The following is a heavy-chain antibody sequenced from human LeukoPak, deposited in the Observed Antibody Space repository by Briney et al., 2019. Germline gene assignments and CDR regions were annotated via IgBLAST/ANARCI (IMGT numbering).Heavy chain of an antibody. Sequence: KASETLSLTCTVSGGSISSYYWSWIRQPAGKGLEWIGRIYTSGSTNYNPSLKSRVTMSVDTSKNQFSLKLSSVTAADTAVYYCATNSYSSSSVGDDYWGQGTLVTVSS. CDR3: ATNSYSSSSVGDDY. J-gene: IGHJ4*02. D-gene: IGHD6-6*01. CDR1: GGSISSYY. V-gene: IGHV4-4*07. CDR2: IYTSGST.